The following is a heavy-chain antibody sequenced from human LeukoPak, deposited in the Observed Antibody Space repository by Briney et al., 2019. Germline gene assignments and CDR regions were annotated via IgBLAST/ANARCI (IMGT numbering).Heavy chain of an antibody. CDR2: INPHSGGT. CDR3: ARDVGEYCSSTNCYASHY. CDR1: GYTFTSYG. Sequence: ASVKVSCKASGYTFTSYGISWVRQAPGQGLEWMGWINPHSGGTNYAQKFQGGVTMTRDTSITTAYMELSSLRSDDTAVYYCARDVGEYCSSTNCYASHYWGQGTLVTVSS. J-gene: IGHJ4*02. D-gene: IGHD2-2*01. V-gene: IGHV1-2*02.